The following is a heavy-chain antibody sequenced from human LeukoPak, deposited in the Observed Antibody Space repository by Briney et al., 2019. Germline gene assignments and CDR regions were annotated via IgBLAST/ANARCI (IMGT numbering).Heavy chain of an antibody. CDR2: IIPIFGTA. Sequence: ASVKVSCKASGGTFSSYAISWVRQAPGQGLEWMGGIIPIFGTANYAQKFQGRVTITADKSTSTAYMELSSLRSEDTAVYYCAREKDSSSWYSFDYWGQGTLVTVSS. CDR3: AREKDSSSWYSFDY. D-gene: IGHD6-13*01. CDR1: GGTFSSYA. J-gene: IGHJ4*02. V-gene: IGHV1-69*06.